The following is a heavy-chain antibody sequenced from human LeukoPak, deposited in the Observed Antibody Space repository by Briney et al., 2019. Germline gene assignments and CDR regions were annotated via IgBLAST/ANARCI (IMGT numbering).Heavy chain of an antibody. CDR1: GGTFSSYA. Sequence: SVKVSCKASGGTFSSYAISWVRQAPGQGLEWMGGIIPVFGTANYAQKFQGRVTITADESTSTAYMELSSLRSEDTSVYYCARDQSYVSGTDFDYWGQGTLVTVSS. V-gene: IGHV1-69*13. D-gene: IGHD3-10*01. J-gene: IGHJ4*02. CDR2: IIPVFGTA. CDR3: ARDQSYVSGTDFDY.